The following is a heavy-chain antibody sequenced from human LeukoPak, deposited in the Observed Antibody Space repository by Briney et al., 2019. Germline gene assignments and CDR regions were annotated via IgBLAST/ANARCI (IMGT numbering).Heavy chain of an antibody. CDR2: IYYSGST. CDR1: GGSISSSSSY. J-gene: IGHJ4*02. D-gene: IGHD6-19*01. CDR3: ARSTVAGTRKVDY. V-gene: IGHV4-39*01. Sequence: SETLSLTCTVSGGSISSSSSYWGWIRQPPGKGLEWIGGIYYSGSTYYNPSLKSRVTISVDTSKNQFSLKLSSVTAADTAVYYCARSTVAGTRKVDYWGQGTLVTVSS.